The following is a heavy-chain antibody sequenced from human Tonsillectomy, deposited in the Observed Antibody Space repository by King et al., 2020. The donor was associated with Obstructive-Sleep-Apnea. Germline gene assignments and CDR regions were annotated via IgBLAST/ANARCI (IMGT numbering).Heavy chain of an antibody. J-gene: IGHJ4*02. V-gene: IGHV3-74*01. Sequence: VQLVESGGGLVQPEGSLRLSCADSGFTFSSSWMHWVRHAPGKGLVWVSRINSDGTSTNYADSVKGRFTISRDNAKNMVYLQMNSLRVEDTAVYYCARPYSSTWYFFAYWGQGTLVTVSS. D-gene: IGHD6-13*01. CDR2: INSDGTST. CDR1: GFTFSSSW. CDR3: ARPYSSTWYFFAY.